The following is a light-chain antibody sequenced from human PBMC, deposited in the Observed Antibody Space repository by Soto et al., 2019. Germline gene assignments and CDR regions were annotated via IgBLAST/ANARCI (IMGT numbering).Light chain of an antibody. V-gene: IGKV1-5*03. CDR3: QEYNGYSWA. CDR1: QSLNDW. Sequence: DTQMTQSPSTLSASVGDRVTITCRASQSLNDWLAWFQQKPGKAPNLLIYKVSNLESGVPSRFSGSGSGTEFTLTISSLQPDDFATYYCQEYNGYSWAFGQGTKVEIK. CDR2: KVS. J-gene: IGKJ1*01.